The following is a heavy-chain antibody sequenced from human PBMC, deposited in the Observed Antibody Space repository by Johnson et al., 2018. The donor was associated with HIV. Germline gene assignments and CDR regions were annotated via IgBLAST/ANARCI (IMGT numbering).Heavy chain of an antibody. J-gene: IGHJ3*02. Sequence: VQLVESGGGLVQPGGSLRLSCAASGFTVSSNYMSWVRQAPGKGLEWVSVISCGGRTYYADTVKGRVSISRDTSKNTLDLQLNSLRAEDTALYYCAKVAVLFRAARPGAFDIWGQGTMVTVSS. V-gene: IGHV3-66*02. CDR2: ISCGGRT. CDR3: AKVAVLFRAARPGAFDI. D-gene: IGHD6-6*01. CDR1: GFTVSSNY.